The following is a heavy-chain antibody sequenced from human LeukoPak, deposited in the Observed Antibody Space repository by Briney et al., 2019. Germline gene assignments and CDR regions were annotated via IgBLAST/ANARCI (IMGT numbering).Heavy chain of an antibody. CDR3: ARGGGDYGEIYFDY. V-gene: IGHV3-7*01. Sequence: GGSLRLSCAASGFTFSSYWMSWVRQAPGRGLGWVANIKQDGSEKYYAASVKGPSTISRDNATISLYLQMHSLRAEDTAVYYCARGGGDYGEIYFDYWGQGTLVTASS. CDR1: GFTFSSYW. CDR2: IKQDGSEK. D-gene: IGHD4-17*01. J-gene: IGHJ4*02.